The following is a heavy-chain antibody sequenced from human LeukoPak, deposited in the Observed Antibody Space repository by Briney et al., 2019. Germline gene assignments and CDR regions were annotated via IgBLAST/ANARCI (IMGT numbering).Heavy chain of an antibody. CDR2: INHSGST. Sequence: PSETLSLTCTVSGGSISSYYWSWIRQPPGKGLEWIGEINHSGSTNYNPSLKSRVTISVDTSKNQFSLKLSSVTAADTAVYYCASNYDILTGYYGHWGQGTLVTVSS. D-gene: IGHD3-9*01. CDR1: GGSISSYY. CDR3: ASNYDILTGYYGH. V-gene: IGHV4-34*01. J-gene: IGHJ4*02.